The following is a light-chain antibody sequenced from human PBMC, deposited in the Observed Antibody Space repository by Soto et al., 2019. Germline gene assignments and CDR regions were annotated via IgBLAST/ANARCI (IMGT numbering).Light chain of an antibody. Sequence: QSALTQPASVSGSPGQSITISCTGTSSDVGAYNYVSWYEQHPGKAPKLMIYEVSNRPSGVSNRFSGSKSGNTASLTISQLQHEDQAAYSCSSYNSSGTYVFGAGTKVTVL. V-gene: IGLV2-14*01. CDR1: SSDVGAYNY. CDR2: EVS. CDR3: SSYNSSGTYV. J-gene: IGLJ1*01.